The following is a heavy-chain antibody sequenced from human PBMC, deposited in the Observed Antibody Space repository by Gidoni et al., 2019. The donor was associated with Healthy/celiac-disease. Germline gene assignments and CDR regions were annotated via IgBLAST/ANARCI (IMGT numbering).Heavy chain of an antibody. Sequence: QVQLQESGPGLVKPSETLSLTCTVSGGSISSYYWSWIRQPPGKGLEWIGYIYYSGSTNYNPSLKSRVTISVDTSKNQFSLKLSSVTAADTAVYYCARNDYGGGNWFDPWGQGTLVTVSS. J-gene: IGHJ5*02. CDR1: GGSISSYY. V-gene: IGHV4-59*01. CDR2: IYYSGST. D-gene: IGHD4-17*01. CDR3: ARNDYGGGNWFDP.